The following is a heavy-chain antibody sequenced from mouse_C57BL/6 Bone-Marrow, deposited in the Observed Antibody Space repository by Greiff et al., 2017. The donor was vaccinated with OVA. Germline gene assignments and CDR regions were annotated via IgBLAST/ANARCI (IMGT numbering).Heavy chain of an antibody. CDR3: ARWGYYGSSYEWYFDV. CDR1: GYTFTSYW. J-gene: IGHJ1*03. V-gene: IGHV1-69*01. Sequence: QVQLQQSGAELVMPGASVKLSCKASGYTFTSYWMHWVKQRPGQGLEWIGEIDPSDSYTNYNQKFKGKSTLTVDKSSSTAYMQLSSLTSEDSAVYYCARWGYYGSSYEWYFDVWGTGTTVTVSS. CDR2: IDPSDSYT. D-gene: IGHD1-1*01.